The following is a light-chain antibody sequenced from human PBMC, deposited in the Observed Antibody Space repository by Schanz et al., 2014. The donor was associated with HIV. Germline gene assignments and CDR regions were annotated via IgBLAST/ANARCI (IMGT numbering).Light chain of an antibody. V-gene: IGKV3-20*01. CDR3: HHYGDSRGT. CDR2: GAS. J-gene: IGKJ4*02. CDR1: QSVSSSY. Sequence: EIVLTQSPGTLSLSPGERATLSCRASQSVSSSYLAWYQQKPGQAPRLLIYGASNRATGVPDRFSGSGSGTDFILTISRLEPEDCAVYYCHHYGDSRGTFGGGTEVDI.